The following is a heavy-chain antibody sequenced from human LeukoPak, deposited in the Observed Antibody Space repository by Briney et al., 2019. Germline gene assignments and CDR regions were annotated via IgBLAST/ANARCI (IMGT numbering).Heavy chain of an antibody. Sequence: PSETLSLTCTVSGGSISSSSYYWGWIRQPPGKGLEWIGSIYYSGSTYYNPSLKSRVTISVDTSKNQFSLKLSSVTAADTAVYYCARHVPRIARFDYWGQGTLVTVSS. J-gene: IGHJ4*02. CDR1: GGSISSSSYY. CDR3: ARHVPRIARFDY. V-gene: IGHV4-39*01. CDR2: IYYSGST. D-gene: IGHD6-13*01.